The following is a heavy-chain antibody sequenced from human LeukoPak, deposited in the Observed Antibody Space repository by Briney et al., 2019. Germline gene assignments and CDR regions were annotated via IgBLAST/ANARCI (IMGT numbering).Heavy chain of an antibody. CDR1: GFTFSSYS. D-gene: IGHD3-10*01. Sequence: GGSLRLSCAASGFTFSSYSMNWVRQAPGKGLEWVSYISSSSSTIYYADSVKGRFTISRDNAKNSLYLQMNSLRAEDTAVYYCAKDINYYGSGSYYNYWGQGTLVTVSS. V-gene: IGHV3-48*01. CDR2: ISSSSSTI. CDR3: AKDINYYGSGSYYNY. J-gene: IGHJ4*02.